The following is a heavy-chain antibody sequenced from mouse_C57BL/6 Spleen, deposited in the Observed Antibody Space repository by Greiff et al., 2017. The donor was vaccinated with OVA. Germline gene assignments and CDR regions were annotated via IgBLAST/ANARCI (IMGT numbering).Heavy chain of an antibody. Sequence: QVQLQQSGAELARPGASVKLSCKASGYTFTSYGISWVKQRTGQGLEWIGEIYPRSGNTYYNEKCKGKATLTADKSSSTAYMELRSLTAEDSAVYFCARDEITPGYFDVWGTGTTVTVSS. V-gene: IGHV1-81*01. CDR1: GYTFTSYG. CDR2: IYPRSGNT. J-gene: IGHJ1*03. CDR3: ARDEITPGYFDV. D-gene: IGHD1-1*01.